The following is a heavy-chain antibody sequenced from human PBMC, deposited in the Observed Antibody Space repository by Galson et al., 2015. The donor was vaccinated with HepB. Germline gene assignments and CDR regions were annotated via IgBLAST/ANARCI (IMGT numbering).Heavy chain of an antibody. V-gene: IGHV1-69*13. CDR1: GGTFSSYA. J-gene: IGHJ4*02. Sequence: SVKVSCKASGGTFSSYAISWVRQAPGQGLEWVGGIIPIFGTANYAQKFQGRVTITADESTSTAYMELSSLRSEDTAVYYCARGYYDSSGYYRDYWGQGTLVTVSS. CDR2: IIPIFGTA. D-gene: IGHD3-22*01. CDR3: ARGYYDSSGYYRDY.